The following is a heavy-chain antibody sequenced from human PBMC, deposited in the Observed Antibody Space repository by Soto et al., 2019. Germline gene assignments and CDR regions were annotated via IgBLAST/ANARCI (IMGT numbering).Heavy chain of an antibody. D-gene: IGHD3-10*01. J-gene: IGHJ5*02. Sequence: QVQLHQWGAGLLKPSETLSLTCAVYGGSFSGYYWSWIRQPPGKGLEWIGEINHSGSTNYNPSLKTRVTISVDTSKNRFSLKLSSVTAADTAVYYCARGLFRGNWFDPWGQGTLVTVSS. V-gene: IGHV4-34*01. CDR3: ARGLFRGNWFDP. CDR1: GGSFSGYY. CDR2: INHSGST.